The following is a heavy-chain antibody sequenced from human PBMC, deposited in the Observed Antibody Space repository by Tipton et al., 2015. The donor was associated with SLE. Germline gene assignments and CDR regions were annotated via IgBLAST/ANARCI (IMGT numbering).Heavy chain of an antibody. D-gene: IGHD5-24*01. CDR1: GGSITSYY. V-gene: IGHV4-59*08. J-gene: IGHJ3*02. CDR3: ASQGMDDI. Sequence: TLSLTCTVSGGSITSYYWSWIRQPPGKGLEWIGHIYYSGSANYNPSLKSRVTISVVTSKNQFSLKLSSVTAADTAVYYCASQGMDDIWGQGTMVTVSS. CDR2: IYYSGSA.